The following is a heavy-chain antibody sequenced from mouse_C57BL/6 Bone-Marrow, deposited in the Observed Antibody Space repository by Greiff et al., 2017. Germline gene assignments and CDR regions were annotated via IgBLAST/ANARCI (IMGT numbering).Heavy chain of an antibody. CDR3: ARDGSSYCWYFDV. J-gene: IGHJ1*03. CDR2: IYPGSGST. CDR1: GYTFTSYW. D-gene: IGHD1-1*01. Sequence: VQLQQPGAELVKPGASVKMSCKASGYTFTSYWITWVKQRPGQGLEWIGDIYPGSGSTNYNEKLKSKATLTVDPSSSTAYMQLSSLTSEDSAVYYCARDGSSYCWYFDVWGTGTTVTVSS. V-gene: IGHV1-55*01.